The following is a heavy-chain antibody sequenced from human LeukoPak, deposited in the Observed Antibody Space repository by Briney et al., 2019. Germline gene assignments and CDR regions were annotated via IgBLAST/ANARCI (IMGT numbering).Heavy chain of an antibody. Sequence: GGSLRLSCAASGFTFSSYWMNWVRQAPGKGLVWVSRIASDGSSTTYADSVKGRFSISRDNAKNTLYLQMNSLSVEDTATYYCIRDFRSADLWGRGTLVTVTS. CDR1: GFTFSSYW. CDR3: IRDFRSADL. CDR2: IASDGSST. J-gene: IGHJ5*02. V-gene: IGHV3-74*01.